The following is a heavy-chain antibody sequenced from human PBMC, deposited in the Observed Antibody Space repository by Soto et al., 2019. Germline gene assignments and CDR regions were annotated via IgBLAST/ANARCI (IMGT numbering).Heavy chain of an antibody. D-gene: IGHD6-6*01. CDR3: AKRSSSSTFDY. V-gene: IGHV3-23*01. Sequence: VQLLESGGGLVQPGESLRLSCAASGFTFSSYAMSWVRQAPGKGLEWVSVISGSDDSTYYADSVKGRFTISRDNSKNTLYLQMNSLRAEDTAVYYCAKRSSSSTFDYWGHGTLVTVSS. J-gene: IGHJ4*01. CDR2: ISGSDDST. CDR1: GFTFSSYA.